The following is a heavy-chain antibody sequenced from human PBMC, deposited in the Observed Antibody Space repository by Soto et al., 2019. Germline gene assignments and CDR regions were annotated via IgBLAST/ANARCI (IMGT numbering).Heavy chain of an antibody. CDR2: ISAYNGNT. J-gene: IGHJ3*02. Sequence: ASVKVSCKASGYTFASYAISWMRQAPGQGLEWMGWISAYNGNTNYAQKLQGRVTMTTDTSTSTAYMELRSLRSDDTAVYYCARGKVRHDAFDIWGQGTMVTVSS. CDR3: ARGKVRHDAFDI. V-gene: IGHV1-18*01. CDR1: GYTFASYA.